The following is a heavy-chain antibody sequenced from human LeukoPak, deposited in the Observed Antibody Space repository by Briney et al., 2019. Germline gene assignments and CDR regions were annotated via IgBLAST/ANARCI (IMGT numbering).Heavy chain of an antibody. CDR1: GFTFRNAW. CDR2: IKSKSDGGTT. J-gene: IGHJ4*02. D-gene: IGHD5-18*01. Sequence: GGSLRLSCAASGFTFRNAWMSWVRQAPGKGLEWVGHIKSKSDGGTTDYAAPVKGRFTISRDDSKNTLYLQMNSLRAEDTAVYYCARDISAMVIYHYFDYWGQGTLVTVSS. V-gene: IGHV3-15*01. CDR3: ARDISAMVIYHYFDY.